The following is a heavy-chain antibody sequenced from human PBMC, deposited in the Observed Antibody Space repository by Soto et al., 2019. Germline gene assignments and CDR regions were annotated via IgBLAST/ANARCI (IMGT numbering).Heavy chain of an antibody. CDR3: ARDHSFNYGSGSHEFDY. Sequence: GASVKVSCKASGYTFTSYGISWVRQAPGQGLEWMGWISAYNGNTNYAQKLQGRVTMTTDTSTSTAYMELRSLRSDDTAVYYCARDHSFNYGSGSHEFDYWGQGTLVTVSS. V-gene: IGHV1-18*01. CDR1: GYTFTSYG. D-gene: IGHD3-10*01. J-gene: IGHJ4*02. CDR2: ISAYNGNT.